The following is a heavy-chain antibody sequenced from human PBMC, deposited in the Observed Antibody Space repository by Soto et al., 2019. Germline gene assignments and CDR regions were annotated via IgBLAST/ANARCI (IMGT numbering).Heavy chain of an antibody. CDR3: AREAPLTDYYDPTPGDAFDI. CDR1: GYTLTELS. V-gene: IGHV1-24*01. Sequence: GASVKVSCKVSGYTLTELSMHWVRQAPGKGLEWMGGFDPEDGETIYAQKFQGRVTMTEDTSTDTAYMELSSLRSEDTAVYYCAREAPLTDYYDPTPGDAFDIWGQGTMVTVSS. CDR2: FDPEDGET. D-gene: IGHD3-3*01. J-gene: IGHJ3*02.